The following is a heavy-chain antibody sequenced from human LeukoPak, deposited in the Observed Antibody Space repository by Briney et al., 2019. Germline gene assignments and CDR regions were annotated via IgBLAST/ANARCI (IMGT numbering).Heavy chain of an antibody. CDR1: GFSVSSNY. V-gene: IGHV3-53*01. CDR3: SRHRGLLWSAT. J-gene: IGHJ5*02. CDR2: IYSGGST. Sequence: GGSLRLSCAASGFSVSSNYMNWVRQAPGKGLEWVSVIYSGGSTYYADSVKGRFTISRDNSKNTLYLQMSSLRAEDTAVYYCSRHRGLLWSATWGQGTLVTVSS. D-gene: IGHD3-10*01.